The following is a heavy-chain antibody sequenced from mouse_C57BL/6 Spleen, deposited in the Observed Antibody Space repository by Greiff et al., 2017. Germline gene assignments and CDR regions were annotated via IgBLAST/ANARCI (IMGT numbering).Heavy chain of an antibody. CDR3: ARANWGGSWFAY. CDR1: GFTFSDFY. V-gene: IGHV7-1*01. D-gene: IGHD4-1*01. CDR2: SRNKANDYTT. Sequence: EVQGVESGGGLVQSGRSLRLSCATSGFTFSDFYMEWVRQAPGKGLEWIAASRNKANDYTTEYSASVKGRFIVSRDTSQSILYLQMNALRAEDTAIYYCARANWGGSWFAYWGQGTLVTVSA. J-gene: IGHJ3*01.